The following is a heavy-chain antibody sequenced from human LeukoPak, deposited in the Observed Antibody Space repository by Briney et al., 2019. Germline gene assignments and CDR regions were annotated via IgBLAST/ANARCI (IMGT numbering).Heavy chain of an antibody. Sequence: SETLSLTCAVYGGSFSDYYWSWIRQPPGMGLEWIGEINYSGSTNYNPSLKSRVTTSVDASKNQFSLKLNSMTAADTAVYYCARHFGTWGQGTLVTVSS. D-gene: IGHD3/OR15-3a*01. CDR1: GGSFSDYY. CDR3: ARHFGT. CDR2: INYSGST. V-gene: IGHV4-34*01. J-gene: IGHJ4*02.